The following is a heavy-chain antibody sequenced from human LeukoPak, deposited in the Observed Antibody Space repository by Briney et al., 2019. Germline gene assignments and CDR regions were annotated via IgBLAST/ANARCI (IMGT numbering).Heavy chain of an antibody. Sequence: NPSETLSLTCTVSGGSISSYYWSWIRQPAGKGLEWIGRIYTSGSTNYNPSLKSRVTMSVDTSKNQFSLKLSSVTAADTAVYYCARDAAGFVPAATAAFDIWGQGTMVTVSS. CDR3: ARDAAGFVPAATAAFDI. J-gene: IGHJ3*02. CDR1: GGSISSYY. D-gene: IGHD2-2*01. CDR2: IYTSGST. V-gene: IGHV4-4*07.